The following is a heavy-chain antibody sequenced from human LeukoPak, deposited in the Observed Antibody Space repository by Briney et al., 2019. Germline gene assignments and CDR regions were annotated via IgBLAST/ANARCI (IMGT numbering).Heavy chain of an antibody. Sequence: GGSLRLSCAASGFTFSSYSMSWVRQAPGKGLEWVANIKQDGSEKYYVDSVKGRFTISRDNAKNSLYLQMNSLRAEDTALYYCASGRQLRYWGQGTLVTVSS. CDR1: GFTFSSYS. V-gene: IGHV3-7*01. CDR2: IKQDGSEK. J-gene: IGHJ4*02. D-gene: IGHD6-19*01. CDR3: ASGRQLRY.